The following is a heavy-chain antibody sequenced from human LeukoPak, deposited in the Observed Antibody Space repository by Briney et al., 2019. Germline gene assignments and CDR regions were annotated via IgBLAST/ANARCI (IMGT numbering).Heavy chain of an antibody. CDR1: GYTFTGYY. J-gene: IGHJ6*03. CDR2: INPNSGGT. CDR3: AREKRGSGSPLFSYYMDV. V-gene: IGHV1-2*02. D-gene: IGHD3-10*01. Sequence: ASVKVSCKASGYTFTGYYMRWVRQAPGQGLEWMGWINPNSGGTNYAQKFQGKVTMTRDTSISTAYMELSRLRSDDTAVYYCAREKRGSGSPLFSYYMDVWGKGTTVTVSS.